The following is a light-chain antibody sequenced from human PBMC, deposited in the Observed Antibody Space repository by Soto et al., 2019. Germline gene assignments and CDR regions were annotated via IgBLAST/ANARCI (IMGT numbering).Light chain of an antibody. V-gene: IGLV2-14*01. CDR3: SSSTSSSTLLHV. Sequence: QSALTQPASVSGSPGQSITISCTGTSSDVGGYNYVSWYQQHPGKAPKLMIYDVSNRPSGVSNRFSGSKSGNTASLTISGLQAEDEADYYCSSSTSSSTLLHVFGTGTKLTVL. J-gene: IGLJ1*01. CDR1: SSDVGGYNY. CDR2: DVS.